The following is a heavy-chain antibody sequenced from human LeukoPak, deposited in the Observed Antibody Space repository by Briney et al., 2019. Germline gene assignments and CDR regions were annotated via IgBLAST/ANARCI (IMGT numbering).Heavy chain of an antibody. V-gene: IGHV3-7*03. D-gene: IGHD4-17*01. CDR1: GFTFSNYW. Sequence: GGSLRLSCAASGFTFSNYWMGWVRQAPGKGLEWVANIKRDGSGKYYVDSVKGRFTISRDNAKNSLYLQMNSLIADDTAIYYCAKVWYGDYGYFQDWGQGTLVTVSS. CDR3: AKVWYGDYGYFQD. J-gene: IGHJ1*01. CDR2: IKRDGSGK.